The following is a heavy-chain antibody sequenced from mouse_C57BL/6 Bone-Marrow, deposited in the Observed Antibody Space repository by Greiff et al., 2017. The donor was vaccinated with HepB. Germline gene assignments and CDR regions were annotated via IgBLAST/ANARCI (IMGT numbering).Heavy chain of an antibody. V-gene: IGHV2-6*01. CDR1: GFSLTSYG. CDR3: ASLLPSYAMDY. CDR2: IWGVGST. J-gene: IGHJ4*01. D-gene: IGHD1-1*01. Sequence: VKLQESGPGLVAPSQSLSITCTVSGFSLTSYGVDWVRQSPGKGLEWLGVIWGVGSTNYNSALKSRLSISKDNSKCQVFLKMNSLQTDDTAMYYWASLLPSYAMDYWGQGTSVTVSS.